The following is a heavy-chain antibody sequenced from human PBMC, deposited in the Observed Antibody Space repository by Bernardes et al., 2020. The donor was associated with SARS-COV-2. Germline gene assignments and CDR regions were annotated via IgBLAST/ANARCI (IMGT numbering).Heavy chain of an antibody. CDR2: ISSSSSYT. CDR1: GFTFSDYY. V-gene: IGHV3-11*03. D-gene: IGHD2-2*01. J-gene: IGHJ6*03. CDR3: ARTPEYYYYYMDV. Sequence: GGSLRLSCAASGFTFSDYYMSWIRQAPGKGLEWVSYISSSSSYTNYADSVKGRFTISRDNAKNSLYLQMNSLRAEDTAVYYCARTPEYYYYYMDVWGKGTTVTVSS.